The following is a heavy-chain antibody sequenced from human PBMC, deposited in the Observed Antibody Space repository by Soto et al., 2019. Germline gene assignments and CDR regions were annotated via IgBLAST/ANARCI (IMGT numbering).Heavy chain of an antibody. CDR3: ARGILRPNQYIDV. CDR1: GDSISRGGYF. CDR2: IYDSGSA. D-gene: IGHD1-26*01. Sequence: QVQLQESGPGLVKPSQTLSLTCIVSGDSISRGGYFWNWIRQHPGKGLECIGYIYDSGSACYNPFLKSRVTLSVDTSKNQFSLNLRSVTAADTAVFYWARGILRPNQYIDVWGKGTAVAVS. V-gene: IGHV4-31*03. J-gene: IGHJ6*03.